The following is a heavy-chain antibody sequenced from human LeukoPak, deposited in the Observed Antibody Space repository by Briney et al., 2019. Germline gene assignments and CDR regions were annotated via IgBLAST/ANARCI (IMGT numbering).Heavy chain of an antibody. D-gene: IGHD3-10*01. V-gene: IGHV3-48*03. J-gene: IGHJ3*02. CDR2: ISNTGSTI. CDR1: GFTFSSYE. CDR3: ARDPRRIIMGGI. Sequence: GGSLRLSCAASGFTFSSYEMNWVRQGPGKGLEWVSYISNTGSTIHYADSVKGRFTISRDNAKNSLYLQMNSLRAEDTAVYYCARDPRRIIMGGIWGQGTMVTVSS.